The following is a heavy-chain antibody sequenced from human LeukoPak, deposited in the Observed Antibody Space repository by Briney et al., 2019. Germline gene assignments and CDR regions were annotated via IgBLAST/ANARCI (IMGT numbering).Heavy chain of an antibody. J-gene: IGHJ4*02. Sequence: SVKVSCKASGGTFSSYAISWVRQTPGQGLEWMGGIIPIFGTANYAQKFQGRVTITADESTSTAYMELSSLRSEYTAVYYCAREDTAMVLVDYWGQGTLVTVSS. D-gene: IGHD5-18*01. CDR2: IIPIFGTA. CDR3: AREDTAMVLVDY. CDR1: GGTFSSYA. V-gene: IGHV1-69*01.